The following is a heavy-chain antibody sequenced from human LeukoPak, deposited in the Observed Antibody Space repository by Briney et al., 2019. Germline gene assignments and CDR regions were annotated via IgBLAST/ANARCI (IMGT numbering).Heavy chain of an antibody. D-gene: IGHD6-19*01. V-gene: IGHV3-23*01. CDR3: AKLEAVAGNYYYYGMDV. CDR1: GFTFSSYA. CDR2: ISGSGGST. Sequence: PGGSLRLSCAASGFTFSSYAMSWVRQAPGKGLEWVSAISGSGGSTYYTDSVKGRFTISRDNSKNTLYLQMNSLRAEDTAVYYCAKLEAVAGNYYYYGMDVWGQGTTVTVSS. J-gene: IGHJ6*02.